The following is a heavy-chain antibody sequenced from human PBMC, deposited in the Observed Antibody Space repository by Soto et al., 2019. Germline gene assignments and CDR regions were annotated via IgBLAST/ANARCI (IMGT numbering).Heavy chain of an antibody. J-gene: IGHJ4*02. CDR1: GGSISSGGYY. CDR3: AREIQGAAAGLFDY. CDR2: IYYSGST. Sequence: SETLSLTCTVSGGSISSGGYYWSWIRQHPGKGLEWIGYIYYSGSTYYNPSLKSRVTISVDTSENQFSLKLSSVTAADTAVYYCAREIQGAAAGLFDYWGQGTLVTVSS. D-gene: IGHD6-13*01. V-gene: IGHV4-31*03.